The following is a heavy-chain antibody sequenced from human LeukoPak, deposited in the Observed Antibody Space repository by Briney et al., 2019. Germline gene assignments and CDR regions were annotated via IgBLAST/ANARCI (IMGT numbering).Heavy chain of an antibody. J-gene: IGHJ4*02. CDR1: GGSISSYY. Sequence: SETLSLTCTVSGGSISSYYWSWIRQPPGKGLEWIGYIYYSGSTNYNPSLKSRVTILVDTSKNQFSLKLSSVTAADTAVYYCARLGTTVTSFDYWGQGTLVTVSS. D-gene: IGHD4-17*01. CDR2: IYYSGST. CDR3: ARLGTTVTSFDY. V-gene: IGHV4-59*08.